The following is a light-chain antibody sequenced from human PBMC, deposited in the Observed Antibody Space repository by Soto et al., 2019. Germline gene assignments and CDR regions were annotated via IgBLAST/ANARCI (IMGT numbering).Light chain of an antibody. V-gene: IGKV1-5*03. Sequence: DIQMTQSPSTLSASVGDRVTITCRASQSISTWLAWYQQKPGKAPKLLIYKASSLETGVPSRFSGSGSGTEFTLTISSLQPDDFATYYCQQYNSYSPTRKTFGQGTKVEIK. J-gene: IGKJ1*01. CDR3: QQYNSYSPTRKT. CDR2: KAS. CDR1: QSISTW.